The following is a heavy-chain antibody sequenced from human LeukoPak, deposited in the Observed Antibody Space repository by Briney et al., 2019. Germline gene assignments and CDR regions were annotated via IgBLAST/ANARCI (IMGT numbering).Heavy chain of an antibody. J-gene: IGHJ6*03. CDR1: GFTFRSYG. Sequence: PGGSLRLSXAASGFTFRSYGMHWVRQAPGKGLEWVTFIGYDGSNKYYTDSVKGRFTISRDNSKNTLYLQMNSLRAEDTAIYYCAQDSYYYYIDVWGKGTTVTVS. CDR2: IGYDGSNK. V-gene: IGHV3-30*02. CDR3: AQDSYYYYIDV.